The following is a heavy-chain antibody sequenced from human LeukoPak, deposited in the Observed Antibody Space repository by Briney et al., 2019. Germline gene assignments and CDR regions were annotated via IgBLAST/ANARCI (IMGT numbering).Heavy chain of an antibody. CDR2: ISAYNGNT. CDR1: GHTFTSYG. Sequence: ASVKVSCKASGHTFTSYGISWVRQAPGQGLEWMGWISAYNGNTNYAQKLQGRVTMTTDTSTSTAYMELRSLRSDDTAVYYCAGDSWVCSGGSCYSGYWGQGTLVTVSS. J-gene: IGHJ4*02. D-gene: IGHD2-15*01. V-gene: IGHV1-18*01. CDR3: AGDSWVCSGGSCYSGY.